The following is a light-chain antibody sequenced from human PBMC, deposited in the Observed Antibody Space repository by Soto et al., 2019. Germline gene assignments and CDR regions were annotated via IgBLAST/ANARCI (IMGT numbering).Light chain of an antibody. J-gene: IGKJ4*01. CDR1: QDIKNY. CDR2: DAF. V-gene: IGKV1-33*01. CDR3: QQYDSLPPT. Sequence: DIQMTQSPSSLSAFVGDSITITCQASQDIKNYLNWYQHKPGKAPKLLIYDAFKSDTGVPSRFSGSGSGTDFTFTIRSLQPEDIATYFCQQYDSLPPTFGGGTRVDI.